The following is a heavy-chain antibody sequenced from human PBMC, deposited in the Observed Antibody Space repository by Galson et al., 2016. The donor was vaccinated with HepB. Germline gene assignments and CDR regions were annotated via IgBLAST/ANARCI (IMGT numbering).Heavy chain of an antibody. CDR3: AKDGVRSGYSYFDY. CDR2: LSVSGDTT. Sequence: SLRLSCAASGFTFGDFAMTWVRQAPGKGLEWVSGLSVSGDTTYYADSVKGRFTISRDNSKNTLHLQMNSLRADDTAVYYCAKDGVRSGYSYFDYWGRGTPVTVSS. CDR1: GFTFGDFA. D-gene: IGHD5-12*01. J-gene: IGHJ4*02. V-gene: IGHV3-23*01.